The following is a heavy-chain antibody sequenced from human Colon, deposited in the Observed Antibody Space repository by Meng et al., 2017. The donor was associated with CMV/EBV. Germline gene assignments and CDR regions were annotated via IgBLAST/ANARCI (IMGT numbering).Heavy chain of an antibody. CDR3: AGGSSQAWELLHY. D-gene: IGHD1-26*01. CDR1: GGSFSHYY. J-gene: IGHJ4*02. Sequence: EQLQLWGAGLLKPSETSSLPCPVYGGSFSHYYWSWIRQSPGKGLEWIGEITQSGITNYNPSLKSRVIISIATSNNQFSLKLTSVTVADTAVYYCAGGSSQAWELLHYWGQGSLVTVSS. V-gene: IGHV4-34*01. CDR2: ITQSGIT.